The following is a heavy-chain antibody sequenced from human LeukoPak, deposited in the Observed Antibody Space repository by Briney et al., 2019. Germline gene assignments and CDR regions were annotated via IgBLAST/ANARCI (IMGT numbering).Heavy chain of an antibody. J-gene: IGHJ4*02. D-gene: IGHD6-19*01. Sequence: GRSLRLSCAASGFTFSSYGMHWVRQAPGKGLEWVTVISYDGSEIHYADSVKGRFTISRDNSKNTLYLQMNSLRTEDTAVYHCAKGRGVAGTMADWGQGTLVIVSS. CDR1: GFTFSSYG. V-gene: IGHV3-30*18. CDR3: AKGRGVAGTMAD. CDR2: ISYDGSEI.